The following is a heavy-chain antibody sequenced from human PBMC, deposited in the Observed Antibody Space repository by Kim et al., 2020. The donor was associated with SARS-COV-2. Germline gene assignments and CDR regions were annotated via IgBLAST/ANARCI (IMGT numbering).Heavy chain of an antibody. J-gene: IGHJ4*02. Sequence: GSTNYNPSLKSRVTISVDTSKNQFSLKLSSVTAADTAVYYCARLGGAFDYWGQGTLVTVSS. CDR3: ARLGGAFDY. D-gene: IGHD3-16*01. V-gene: IGHV4-4*09. CDR2: GST.